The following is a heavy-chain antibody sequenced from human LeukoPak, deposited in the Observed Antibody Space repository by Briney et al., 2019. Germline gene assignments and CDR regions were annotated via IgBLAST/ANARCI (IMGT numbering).Heavy chain of an antibody. J-gene: IGHJ4*02. CDR2: LRYDGSNK. CDR3: AKDGPEDRGYYGYYFDY. Sequence: GGPLRLSCAASGFTFSSYWMHWVGQAPGKGLGWVALLRYDGSNKYYADSVKGRFTISRDNSKKTLFLQMDSLRAEDTAVYSCAKDGPEDRGYYGYYFDYWGQGTLVTVSS. CDR1: GFTFSSYW. D-gene: IGHD3-3*01. V-gene: IGHV3-30*02.